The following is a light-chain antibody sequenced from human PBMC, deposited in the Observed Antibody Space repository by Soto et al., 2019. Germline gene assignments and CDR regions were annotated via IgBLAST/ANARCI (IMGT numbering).Light chain of an antibody. CDR3: QQYNNWPLT. CDR1: QSVSNNY. V-gene: IGKV3-20*01. J-gene: IGKJ4*01. Sequence: EIVLTQSPGTLSLSPGERATLSCRASQSVSNNYLAWYQQKPGQAPRLLIYAASSRATGSPDRFSGGGSGTDFTLTISRLEPEDFAVYYCQQYNNWPLTFGGGTKVDIK. CDR2: AAS.